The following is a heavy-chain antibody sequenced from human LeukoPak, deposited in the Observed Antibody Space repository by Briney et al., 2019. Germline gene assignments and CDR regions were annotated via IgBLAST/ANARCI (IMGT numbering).Heavy chain of an antibody. CDR2: IYHSGST. J-gene: IGHJ4*02. D-gene: IGHD3-16*01. CDR3: ARQWGEAYFDY. CDR1: GDSINNNGYF. Sequence: TETLSLTCTVSGDSINNNGYFCGWIRQPPGKGLEWIGSIYHSGSTYYNPSLKSRVTISVDTSKNQFSLKLSSVTAADTAVYYCARQWGEAYFDYWGQGTLVTVSS. V-gene: IGHV4-39*01.